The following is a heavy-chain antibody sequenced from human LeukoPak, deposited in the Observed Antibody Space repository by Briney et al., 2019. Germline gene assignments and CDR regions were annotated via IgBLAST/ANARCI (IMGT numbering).Heavy chain of an antibody. D-gene: IGHD3-22*01. J-gene: IGHJ6*02. CDR1: GYTFTSYA. CDR3: AREVFGYHDSSGYYYYYYGMDV. CDR2: INTNTGNP. V-gene: IGHV7-4-1*02. Sequence: GASVKVSCKASGYTFTSYAMNWVRQAPGQGLEWMGWINTNTGNPTYAQGFTGRFVFSLNTSVSTAYLQISSLKAEDTAVYYCAREVFGYHDSSGYYYYYYGMDVWGQGTTVTVSS.